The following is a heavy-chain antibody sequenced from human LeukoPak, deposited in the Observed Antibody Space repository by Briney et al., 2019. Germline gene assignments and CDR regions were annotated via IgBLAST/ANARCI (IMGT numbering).Heavy chain of an antibody. J-gene: IGHJ4*02. CDR3: ASQNDYGGNCFFEY. D-gene: IGHD4-23*01. Sequence: GGSLRLSCAASGFTFSSYWMSWVRQAPGKGLEWVANIKQDGSEKYYVDSVKGQFTISRDNAKSSLYLQMNSLRAEDTAVYYCASQNDYGGNCFFEYWGQGTLVTVSS. V-gene: IGHV3-7*01. CDR1: GFTFSSYW. CDR2: IKQDGSEK.